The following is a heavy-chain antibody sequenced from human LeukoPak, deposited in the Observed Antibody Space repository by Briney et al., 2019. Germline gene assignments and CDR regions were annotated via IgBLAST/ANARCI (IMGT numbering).Heavy chain of an antibody. Sequence: GGSLRLSCSASGFAFSTYAMHWVRQAPGRGLEWVSVISYDGSYKDYGDPVKGRFTLSRDNSKSTVFLEMSSLRAEDTAVYHCARARLQWEVRYPRFDSWGQGTLVTVSS. CDR3: ARARLQWEVRYPRFDS. J-gene: IGHJ4*02. V-gene: IGHV3-30*03. CDR2: ISYDGSYK. CDR1: GFAFSTYA. D-gene: IGHD1-26*01.